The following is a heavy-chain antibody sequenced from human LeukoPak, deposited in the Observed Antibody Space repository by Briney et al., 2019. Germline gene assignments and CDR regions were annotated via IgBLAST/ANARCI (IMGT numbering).Heavy chain of an antibody. CDR1: GFTFSSYG. CDR3: AKDYGGNSGNLQH. V-gene: IGHV3-30*18. J-gene: IGHJ1*01. D-gene: IGHD4-23*01. CDR2: ISYDGSNK. Sequence: PGGSLRLSCAASGFTFSSYGMRWVRQAPGKGLEWVAVISYDGSNKYYADSVKGRFTISRDNSKNTLYLQMNSLRDEDTAVYYCAKDYGGNSGNLQHWGQGTLVTVSS.